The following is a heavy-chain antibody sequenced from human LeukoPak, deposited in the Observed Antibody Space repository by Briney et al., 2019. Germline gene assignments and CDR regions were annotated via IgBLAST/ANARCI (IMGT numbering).Heavy chain of an antibody. CDR2: ISSSSSTI. V-gene: IGHV3-48*01. CDR1: GFTFSSYS. J-gene: IGHJ4*02. CDR3: ARAMNLGYYDSSGDFDY. Sequence: GGSLRLSCAASGFTFSSYSMNSVRQAPGKGLEWVSYISSSSSTIYYADSVKGRFTISGDNAKNSLYLQMNSLRAEDTAVYYCARAMNLGYYDSSGDFDYWGQGTLVTVSS. D-gene: IGHD3-22*01.